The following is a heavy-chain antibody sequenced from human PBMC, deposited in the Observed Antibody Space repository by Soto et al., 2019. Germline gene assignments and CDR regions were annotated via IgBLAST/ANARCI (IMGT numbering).Heavy chain of an antibody. CDR2: IYYSGST. CDR1: GGSSSSYY. V-gene: IGHV4-59*08. J-gene: IGHJ4*02. CDR3: ARHDYGDYDTPAGY. Sequence: KASETLSLTCTVSGGSSSSYYWSWIRQPPGKGLEWIGYIYYSGSTNYNPSLKSRVTISVDTSKNQFSLKLSSVTAADTAVYYCARHDYGDYDTPAGYWGQGTLVTVSS. D-gene: IGHD4-17*01.